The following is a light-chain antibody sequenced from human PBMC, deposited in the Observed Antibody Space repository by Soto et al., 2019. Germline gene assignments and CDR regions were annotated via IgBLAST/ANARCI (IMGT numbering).Light chain of an antibody. Sequence: EIMMTQSPVTLSVSPGERATLSCRASQSVSNNLAWYQQKPGQAPRLLIYYASTRATGIPARFSGSGSGTEFTLTISSLQSEAFALYYCQQYNDWPPITFGQGTRLEIK. CDR1: QSVSNN. CDR3: QQYNDWPPIT. CDR2: YAS. J-gene: IGKJ5*01. V-gene: IGKV3-15*01.